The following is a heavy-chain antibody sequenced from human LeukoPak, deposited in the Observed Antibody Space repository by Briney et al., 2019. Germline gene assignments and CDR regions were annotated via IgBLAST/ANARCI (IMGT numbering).Heavy chain of an antibody. CDR1: GFTFSSYA. Sequence: GGSLRLSCAASGFTFSSYAMHWVRQAPGKGLEWVSAISGSGGSTYYADSVKGRFTISRDNSKNTLYLQMNSLRAEDTAVYYCAKGLAWIQLWLRGFDYWGQGTLVTVSS. CDR3: AKGLAWIQLWLRGFDY. CDR2: ISGSGGST. D-gene: IGHD5-18*01. V-gene: IGHV3-23*01. J-gene: IGHJ4*02.